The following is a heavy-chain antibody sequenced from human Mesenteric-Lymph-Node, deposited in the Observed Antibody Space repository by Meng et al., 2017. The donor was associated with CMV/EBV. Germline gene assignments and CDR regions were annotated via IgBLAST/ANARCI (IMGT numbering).Heavy chain of an antibody. Sequence: CAASGFTVSSNYMSWVRQAPGKGLEWVSVIYSGGSTYYADSVKGRFTISRDNSKNTLYLQMNSLRAEDTAVYYCASFQDSYGYAGKGYWGQGTLVTVS. CDR2: IYSGGST. V-gene: IGHV3-53*01. J-gene: IGHJ4*02. D-gene: IGHD5-18*01. CDR1: GFTVSSNY. CDR3: ASFQDSYGYAGKGY.